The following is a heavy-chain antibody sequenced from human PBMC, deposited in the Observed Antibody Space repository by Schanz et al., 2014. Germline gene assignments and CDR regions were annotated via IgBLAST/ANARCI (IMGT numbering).Heavy chain of an antibody. V-gene: IGHV1-8*01. CDR1: GGTFSSYT. J-gene: IGHJ3*02. CDR2: ISAYNGHT. CDR3: ARGGGPEDVFDI. Sequence: QLQLVQSGAEVKKPGSSVKVSCKLSGGTFSSYTISWMRQAPGQGLEWMGWISAYNGHTDYAQKLQGRVTMTRNTSISTAYMELRSLRSDDTAVYYCARGGGPEDVFDIWGQGTILTVSS.